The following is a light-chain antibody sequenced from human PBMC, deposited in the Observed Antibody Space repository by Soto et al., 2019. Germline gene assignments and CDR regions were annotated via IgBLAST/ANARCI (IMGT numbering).Light chain of an antibody. V-gene: IGLV2-14*01. CDR1: SSDVGGYNY. CDR2: EVS. CDR3: SSYSSRTLDVV. J-gene: IGLJ2*01. Sequence: QSALTQPASVSGSPGQSITISCTGTSSDVGGYNYVAWYQQHPGKAPKLMIYEVSNRPSGISYRFSGSKSDNTASLTISGLQAEDEADYFCSSYSSRTLDVVFGGGTKSPS.